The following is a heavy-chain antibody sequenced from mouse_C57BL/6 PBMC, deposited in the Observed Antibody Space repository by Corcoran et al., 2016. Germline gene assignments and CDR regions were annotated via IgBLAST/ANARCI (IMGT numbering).Heavy chain of an antibody. J-gene: IGHJ2*01. CDR3: ARYYYGNYDFDY. D-gene: IGHD2-1*01. Sequence: QIQLVQSGPELKKPGETVKISCKASGYTFTTYGMSWVKQAPGKGLKWMGWINTYSGVPTYADDFKGRFAFSLETSASTAYLQINNLKNEDTATYFCARYYYGNYDFDYWGQGTTLTVSS. CDR1: GYTFTTYG. V-gene: IGHV9-3*01. CDR2: INTYSGVP.